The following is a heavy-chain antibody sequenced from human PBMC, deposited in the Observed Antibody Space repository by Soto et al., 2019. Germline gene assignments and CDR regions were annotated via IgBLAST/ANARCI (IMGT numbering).Heavy chain of an antibody. V-gene: IGHV3-48*01. CDR1: GFTFSNYG. CDR2: IAIGRSTK. J-gene: IGHJ3*01. D-gene: IGHD3-22*01. CDR3: ARDQLYYNDISGRPLNAFDV. Sequence: GGSLRLSCADSGFTFSNYGMHWVRQAPGKGLEWVAAIAIGRSTKYYAESVKGRFTISRDNAKSSRYLQMNSLRAEDTAVYYCARDQLYYNDISGRPLNAFDVWGQGTMVT.